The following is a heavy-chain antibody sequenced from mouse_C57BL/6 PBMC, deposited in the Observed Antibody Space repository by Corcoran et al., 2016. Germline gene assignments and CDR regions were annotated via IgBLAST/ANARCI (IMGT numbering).Heavy chain of an antibody. D-gene: IGHD1-1*01. CDR1: GYTFTSYG. J-gene: IGHJ1*03. V-gene: IGHV1-81*01. CDR2: IYPRSGNT. Sequence: QVQLQQSGAELARPGASVKLSCKASGYTFTSYGISWVKQRTGQGLEWIGEIYPRSGNTYYNEKFKGKATLTADKSSSTAYMELRSLTSEDSAVYFCASGTGYGSSPWYFDVLGTGTTVTVSS. CDR3: ASGTGYGSSPWYFDV.